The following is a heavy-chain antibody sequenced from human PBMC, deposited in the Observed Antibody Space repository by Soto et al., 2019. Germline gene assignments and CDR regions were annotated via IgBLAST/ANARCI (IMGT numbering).Heavy chain of an antibody. D-gene: IGHD3-3*01. CDR1: GGSISSGDYY. J-gene: IGHJ5*02. V-gene: IGHV4-30-4*01. CDR3: ARGVGGYDFWSGYSAGFDP. Sequence: SETLSLTCTVSGGSISSGDYYWSWIRQPPGKGLEWIGYIYYSGSTYYNPSLKSRVTISVDTSKNQFSLKLSSVTAADTAVYYCARGVGGYDFWSGYSAGFDPWGQGTRVTVS. CDR2: IYYSGST.